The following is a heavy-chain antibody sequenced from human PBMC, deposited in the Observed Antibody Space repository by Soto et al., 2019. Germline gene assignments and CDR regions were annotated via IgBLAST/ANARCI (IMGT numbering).Heavy chain of an antibody. CDR3: ARGWGRIFDY. Sequence: QVQLQQWGAGRLKPSETLSLTCAVYGGSFSGYYWNWIRQPPGKGLEWIGEINHSGSTNYNPSLKSRVTISVDTSKNQFSLKLSSVTAAYTAVYYCARGWGRIFDYWGQGTLVTVSS. J-gene: IGHJ4*02. CDR1: GGSFSGYY. CDR2: INHSGST. D-gene: IGHD7-27*01. V-gene: IGHV4-34*01.